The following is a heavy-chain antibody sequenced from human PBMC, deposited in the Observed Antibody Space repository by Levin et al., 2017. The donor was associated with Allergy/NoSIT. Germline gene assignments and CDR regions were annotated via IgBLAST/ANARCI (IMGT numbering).Heavy chain of an antibody. CDR2: INSDGSST. V-gene: IGHV3-74*01. CDR1: GFTFSSYW. D-gene: IGHD3-9*01. J-gene: IGHJ4*02. CDR3: ARVQYDDILTGQNYFDY. Sequence: GESLKISCAASGFTFSSYWMHWVRQAPGKGLVWVSRINSDGSSTSYADSVKGRFPISRDNAKNTLYLQMNSLRAEDTAVYYCARVQYDDILTGQNYFDYWGQGTLVTVSS.